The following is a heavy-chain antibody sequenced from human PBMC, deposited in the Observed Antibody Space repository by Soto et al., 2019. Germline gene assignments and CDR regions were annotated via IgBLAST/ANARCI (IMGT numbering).Heavy chain of an antibody. CDR1: GYTLTELS. D-gene: IGHD3-10*01. CDR3: AWMDYYGSGSPNWFDP. J-gene: IGHJ5*02. Sequence: GASVKVSCKVSGYTLTELSMHWVRQAPGKGLEWMGGFDPGDGETIYAQKFQGRVTMTENTSTDTAYMELSSLRSEDTAVYYCAWMDYYGSGSPNWFDPWGQGTLVTVSS. CDR2: FDPGDGET. V-gene: IGHV1-24*01.